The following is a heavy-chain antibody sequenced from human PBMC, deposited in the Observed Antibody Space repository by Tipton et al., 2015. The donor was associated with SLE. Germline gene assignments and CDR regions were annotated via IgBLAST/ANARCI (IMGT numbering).Heavy chain of an antibody. J-gene: IGHJ4*02. Sequence: QVQLVQSGSELRKPGASVKVSCKASGYTFTNYHFSWVRQAPGQGLEWMGWISGYNGNTNYAQKLQGRVTLTTDTSTGTAYMELRSLRSDDTALYYCARDGLDSLDFWGQGTLVTVSS. V-gene: IGHV1-18*01. CDR3: ARDGLDSLDF. CDR1: GYTFTNYH. CDR2: ISGYNGNT. D-gene: IGHD2-21*01.